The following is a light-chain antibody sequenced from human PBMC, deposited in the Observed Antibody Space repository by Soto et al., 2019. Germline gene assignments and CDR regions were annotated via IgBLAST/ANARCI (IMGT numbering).Light chain of an antibody. V-gene: IGLV1-44*01. CDR2: TNT. CDR3: AAWDDTLNGGV. J-gene: IGLJ3*02. Sequence: QTVVTQPPSASGTPGQRVTISCSGSSSNIGSHSVNWYQQLPGTAPKLLIYTNTQRPSGVPDRFSGSKSGTSASLAISGLQSEDEADYYCAAWDDTLNGGVFGGGTKLTVL. CDR1: SSNIGSHS.